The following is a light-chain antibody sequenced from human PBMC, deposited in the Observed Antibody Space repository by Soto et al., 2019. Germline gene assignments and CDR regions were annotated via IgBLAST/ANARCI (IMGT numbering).Light chain of an antibody. CDR1: QSVSSNY. Sequence: EIVLTQSPGPLSVSPGERVTLSCRASQSVSSNYLAWYQQRPGQAPRLLIFGASYRATGIPDRFSGSGSGTDFTLTISRLEPEDFAVYYCQQYSSSPPEFTFGPGTKVDIK. V-gene: IGKV3-20*01. CDR3: QQYSSSPPEFT. CDR2: GAS. J-gene: IGKJ3*01.